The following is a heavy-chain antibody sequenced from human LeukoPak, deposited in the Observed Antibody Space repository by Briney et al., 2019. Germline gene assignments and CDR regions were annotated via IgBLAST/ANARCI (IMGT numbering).Heavy chain of an antibody. CDR2: INPNSGGT. J-gene: IGHJ4*02. Sequence: RASVKVSCKASGYTFTGYYMHWVRQAPGQGLEWMGWINPNSGGTNYAQKFQGWVTMTRDTSISTAYMELSRLRSDDTAVYYCARDPSAGWLLDYYFDYWGQGTLVTVSS. CDR1: GYTFTGYY. V-gene: IGHV1-2*04. CDR3: ARDPSAGWLLDYYFDY. D-gene: IGHD3-22*01.